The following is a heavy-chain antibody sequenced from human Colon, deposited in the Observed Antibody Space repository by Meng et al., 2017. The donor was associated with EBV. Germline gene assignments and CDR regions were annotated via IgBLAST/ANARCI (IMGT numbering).Heavy chain of an antibody. J-gene: IGHJ4*02. CDR3: ARRRGGSGRDC. V-gene: IGHV4-39*01. CDR1: GGSISSSHYY. CDR2: IYHSGST. Sequence: QLQLQESGPGLVKPSETLSLTCTGSGGSISSSHYYWGWVRQPPGKGLQWIGTIYHSGSTSYNPSLQSRVTMFVDTSKNQFSLMLTSVTATDTAVYYCARRRGGSGRDCWGQGTLVTVSS. D-gene: IGHD3-10*01.